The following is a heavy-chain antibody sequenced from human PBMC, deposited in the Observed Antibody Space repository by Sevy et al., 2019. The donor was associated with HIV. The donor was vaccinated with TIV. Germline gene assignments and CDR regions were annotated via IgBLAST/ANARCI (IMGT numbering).Heavy chain of an antibody. J-gene: IGHJ4*02. CDR3: ARRYCDL. CDR2: IRQDGNER. V-gene: IGHV3-7*03. Sequence: GGSLRLSCAASGFNINTYWMQWVRQAPGKGLEWVANIRQDGNERYYAASVRGRFTISRDNAKGSLYLQMNNLRVEDTATYYCARRYCDLWGQGTLVTVSS. CDR1: GFNINTYW.